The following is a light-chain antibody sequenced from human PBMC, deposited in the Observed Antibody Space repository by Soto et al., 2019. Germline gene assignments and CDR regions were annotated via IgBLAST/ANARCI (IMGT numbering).Light chain of an antibody. CDR1: QSVRNH. CDR3: QQCDDRPRT. CDR2: GAS. Sequence: EIVLTQSPATLSVSPGKRATLSYSASQSVRNHLAWYQQKPGQAPRLLIHGASTRATGIPARFSGSGSGTEFTLTISSLQSEDVAVYYCQQCDDRPRTFGQGTKVDIK. J-gene: IGKJ1*01. V-gene: IGKV3-15*01.